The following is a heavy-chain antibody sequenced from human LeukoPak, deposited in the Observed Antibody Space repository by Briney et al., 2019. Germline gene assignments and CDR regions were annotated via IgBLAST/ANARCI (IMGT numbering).Heavy chain of an antibody. J-gene: IGHJ4*02. Sequence: GESLQISCKGSGYSLTSYWIVWVRQMPEKGLEWMGIIYPGDFDSRYSPSFQGQVTISADKSISTAYLQWSSLKASDTAMYYCAGRIGGNCPFDYWGQGTLVTVSA. CDR1: GYSLTSYW. D-gene: IGHD1-7*01. V-gene: IGHV5-51*01. CDR3: AGRIGGNCPFDY. CDR2: IYPGDFDS.